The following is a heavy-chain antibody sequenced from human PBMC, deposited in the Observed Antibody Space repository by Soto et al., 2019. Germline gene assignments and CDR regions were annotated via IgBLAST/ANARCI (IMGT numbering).Heavy chain of an antibody. V-gene: IGHV3-33*01. CDR2: IWYDGSNK. J-gene: IGHJ4*02. CDR3: ARAAIAAAGPAPLTN. D-gene: IGHD6-13*01. Sequence: QVQLVESGGGVVQPGRSLRLSCAASGFTFSSYRMHWVRQAPGKGLEWVAVIWYDGSNKYYADSVKGRFTISRDNSKNTLYLQMNSLRAEDTAVYYCARAAIAAAGPAPLTNWGQGTLVTVSS. CDR1: GFTFSSYR.